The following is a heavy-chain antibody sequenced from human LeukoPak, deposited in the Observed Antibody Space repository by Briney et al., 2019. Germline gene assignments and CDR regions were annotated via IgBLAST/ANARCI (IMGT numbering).Heavy chain of an antibody. V-gene: IGHV1-2*02. CDR2: IRPDSGET. CDR3: ARERIYTADEACDF. J-gene: IGHJ3*01. CDR1: GYTFTRYF. D-gene: IGHD2-15*01. Sequence: ASVKVSCKASGYTFTRYFIHWVRQAPGQGLEWMGWIRPDSGETRYEQKFQDRVTMTKDTSISTAYMELSNLRSDDTAMYYCARERIYTADEACDFWGQGTMVTVSS.